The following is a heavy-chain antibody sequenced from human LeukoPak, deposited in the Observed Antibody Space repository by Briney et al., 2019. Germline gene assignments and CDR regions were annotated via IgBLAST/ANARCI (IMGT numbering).Heavy chain of an antibody. D-gene: IGHD3-16*01. Sequence: SETLSLTCSVSGGSSTNYYWSWIRQPPGRGLGWIGYIYYSGSTNSNASLKSRVTIFVDPSKNQFSLRLSSVTAADTAVYYCARSFGLGGNFFDYWGQGTLVTVSS. V-gene: IGHV4-59*08. CDR2: IYYSGST. CDR3: ARSFGLGGNFFDY. J-gene: IGHJ4*02. CDR1: GGSSTNYY.